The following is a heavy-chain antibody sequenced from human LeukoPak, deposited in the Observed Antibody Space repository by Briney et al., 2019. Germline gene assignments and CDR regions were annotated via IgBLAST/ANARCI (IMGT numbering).Heavy chain of an antibody. CDR2: IYYSGST. J-gene: IGHJ4*02. Sequence: SETLSLTCTVSGGSVSSGSYYWSWIRQPPGKGLEWIGYIYYSGSTNYNPSLKSRVTISVDTSKNQFSLKLSSVTAADTAVYYCARAPYCSGGSCKKERTDYFDYWGQGTLVTVSS. V-gene: IGHV4-61*01. CDR3: ARAPYCSGGSCKKERTDYFDY. CDR1: GGSVSSGSYY. D-gene: IGHD2-15*01.